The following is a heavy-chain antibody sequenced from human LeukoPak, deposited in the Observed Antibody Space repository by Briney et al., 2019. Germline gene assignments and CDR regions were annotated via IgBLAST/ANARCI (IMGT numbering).Heavy chain of an antibody. J-gene: IGHJ6*02. CDR1: GFTFSTHW. Sequence: GGSLRLSCAASGFTFSTHWMNWVRQPPGKGLEWVANINREGSDKNYVDSVKGRFTISRDNAKNSLYLQMNSLRVEGTAVYYCARDGVPGGRDVWGQGTTVTVS. CDR3: ARDGVPGGRDV. V-gene: IGHV3-7*01. D-gene: IGHD3-16*01. CDR2: INREGSDK.